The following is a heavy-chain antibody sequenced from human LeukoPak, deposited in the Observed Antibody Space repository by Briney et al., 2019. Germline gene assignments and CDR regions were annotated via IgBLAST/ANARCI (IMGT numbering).Heavy chain of an antibody. D-gene: IGHD3-16*01. CDR1: GFTFSSYG. CDR2: IWYDGSNK. Sequence: GGSLRLSCGASGFTFSSYGMHWVRQAPGKGLEWVAVIWYDGSNKYYADSVKGRFTISRDNSKNTLYLQMNSLRAEDTAVYYCARDLSDAFDFDYWGQGTLVTVSS. CDR3: ARDLSDAFDFDY. J-gene: IGHJ4*02. V-gene: IGHV3-33*01.